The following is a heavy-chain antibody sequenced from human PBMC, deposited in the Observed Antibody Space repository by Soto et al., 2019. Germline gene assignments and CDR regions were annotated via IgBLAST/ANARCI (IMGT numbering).Heavy chain of an antibody. Sequence: KASETLSLTCTVSGGSISSYYWSWIRQPPGKGLEWIGYIYYSGSTNYNPSLKSRVTISVDTSKNQFSLKLSSVTAADTAVYYCARDTGSIAGPYYYGMDVWGQGTTVTVSS. CDR1: GGSISSYY. J-gene: IGHJ6*02. V-gene: IGHV4-59*01. CDR3: ARDTGSIAGPYYYGMDV. D-gene: IGHD6-6*01. CDR2: IYYSGST.